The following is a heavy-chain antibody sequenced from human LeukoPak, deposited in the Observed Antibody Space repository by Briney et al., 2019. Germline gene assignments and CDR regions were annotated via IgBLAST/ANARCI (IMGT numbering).Heavy chain of an antibody. Sequence: VKVSCKASGYTFTSYGISWVRQAPGQGLEWMGWISAYNGNTNYAQKLQGRDTMTTDTSTSTAYMELRSLRSDDTAVYYCARAATNNYYYYMDVWGKGTTVTVSS. CDR2: ISAYNGNT. D-gene: IGHD4-17*01. V-gene: IGHV1-18*01. CDR1: GYTFTSYG. CDR3: ARAATNNYYYYMDV. J-gene: IGHJ6*03.